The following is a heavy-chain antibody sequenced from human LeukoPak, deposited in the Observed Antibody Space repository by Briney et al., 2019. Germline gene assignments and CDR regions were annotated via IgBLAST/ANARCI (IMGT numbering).Heavy chain of an antibody. Sequence: GGSLRLSCAASGFIFSSYSMSWVRQAPGKGLEWVSVITGSGGNTYYADSVKGRFTISKDNSKNTVYLQMSSLGVDATAVYYCAKAASSSWPSYYYGMDVWGQGTTVTVSS. J-gene: IGHJ6*02. CDR1: GFIFSSYS. D-gene: IGHD6-13*01. CDR2: ITGSGGNT. CDR3: AKAASSSWPSYYYGMDV. V-gene: IGHV3-23*01.